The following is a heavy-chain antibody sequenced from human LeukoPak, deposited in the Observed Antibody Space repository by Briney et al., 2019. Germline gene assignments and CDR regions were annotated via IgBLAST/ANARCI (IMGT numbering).Heavy chain of an antibody. D-gene: IGHD3-10*01. CDR3: VRDRYGSGSFDY. CDR2: IYTSGST. J-gene: IGHJ4*02. Sequence: SSETLSLTCTVSGGSISSYYWSWIRQPAGKGLEWIGRIYTSGSTNYNPSLKSRVTISVDTSKNQFSLKLSSVTAADTAVYYCVRDRYGSGSFDYWGQGTLVTVSS. V-gene: IGHV4-4*07. CDR1: GGSISSYY.